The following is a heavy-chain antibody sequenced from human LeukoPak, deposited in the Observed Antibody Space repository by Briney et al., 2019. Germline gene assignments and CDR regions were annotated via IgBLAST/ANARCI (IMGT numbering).Heavy chain of an antibody. Sequence: GGSLRLSSAASGFTFSDYTMNWVRQAPGKGLEWVSSVSGTANNIYYADSVKGRFIISRDNANNSLCLQMNSLRAEDTAVYFCARRKVLSVARALDHWGQGTLVTVSS. D-gene: IGHD2-15*01. CDR2: VSGTANNI. V-gene: IGHV3-48*04. CDR1: GFTFSDYT. J-gene: IGHJ1*01. CDR3: ARRKVLSVARALDH.